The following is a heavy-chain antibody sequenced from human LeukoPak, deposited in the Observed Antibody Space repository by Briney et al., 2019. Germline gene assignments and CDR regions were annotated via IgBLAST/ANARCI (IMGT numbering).Heavy chain of an antibody. V-gene: IGHV1-18*01. Sequence: VASVKVSCKASGYTFTSYGISWVRQAPGQGLEWMGWISAYNGNTNYAQKLQGRVTMTTDTSTSTAYMELRSLRSDDTAVYYCARARSNYDILTGYGPHYYYYMDVWGKGTTVTVSS. CDR3: ARARSNYDILTGYGPHYYYYMDV. CDR2: ISAYNGNT. D-gene: IGHD3-9*01. J-gene: IGHJ6*03. CDR1: GYTFTSYG.